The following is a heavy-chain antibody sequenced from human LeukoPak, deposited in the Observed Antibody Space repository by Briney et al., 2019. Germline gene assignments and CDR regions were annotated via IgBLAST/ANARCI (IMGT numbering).Heavy chain of an antibody. J-gene: IGHJ4*02. CDR1: GSTLTDFS. CDR2: FDREDGET. Sequence: ASVKVSCKVSGSTLTDFSIHWVRQAPGKGLEWMGGFDREDGETIYAQKFQGRVTMTEDTSTNTPYMELSSLTSEDTAVYYCSTAGLYDSSGSIDHWGQGTLVTVSS. D-gene: IGHD3-22*01. V-gene: IGHV1-24*01. CDR3: STAGLYDSSGSIDH.